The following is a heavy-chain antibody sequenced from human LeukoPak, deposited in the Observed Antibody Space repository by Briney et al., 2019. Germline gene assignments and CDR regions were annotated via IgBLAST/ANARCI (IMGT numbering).Heavy chain of an antibody. CDR3: ASGGYSYGFDY. J-gene: IGHJ4*02. V-gene: IGHV4-30-2*01. CDR2: IYHNGNT. Sequence: PSETLSLTCTVSDDSVSSGSYYWSWIRQPPGKGLEWIGYIYHNGNTYYSPSLKSRVTISVDRSKNQLSLKLSSVTAADTAMYYCASGGYSYGFDYWGQGTLVTVSS. D-gene: IGHD5-18*01. CDR1: DDSVSSGSYY.